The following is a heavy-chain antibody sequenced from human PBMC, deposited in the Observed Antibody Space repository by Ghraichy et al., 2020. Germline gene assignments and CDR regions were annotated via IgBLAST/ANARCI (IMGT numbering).Heavy chain of an antibody. Sequence: GGSLRLSCAASGFTFSDYYMSWIRQAPGKGLEWVSYISSSSSYTNYADSVKGRFTISRDNAKNSLYLQMNSLRAEDTAVYYCAREDYGDYEKAFDIWGQGTMVTVSS. CDR1: GFTFSDYY. D-gene: IGHD4-17*01. J-gene: IGHJ3*02. CDR2: ISSSSSYT. V-gene: IGHV3-11*06. CDR3: AREDYGDYEKAFDI.